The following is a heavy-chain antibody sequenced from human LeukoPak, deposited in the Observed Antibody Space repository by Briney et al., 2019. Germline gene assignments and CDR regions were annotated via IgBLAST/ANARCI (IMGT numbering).Heavy chain of an antibody. D-gene: IGHD2-2*02. Sequence: ASVKVSCKASGYTFTGYYMHWVRQAPGQGLEWMGWINPNTGGTNYAQKFQGRVTMTRDTSISTAYMELSRLRSDDTAVYYCARAGRYCSSTSCYTKYNWFDPWGQGTLVTVSS. CDR3: ARAGRYCSSTSCYTKYNWFDP. CDR1: GYTFTGYY. J-gene: IGHJ5*02. CDR2: INPNTGGT. V-gene: IGHV1-2*02.